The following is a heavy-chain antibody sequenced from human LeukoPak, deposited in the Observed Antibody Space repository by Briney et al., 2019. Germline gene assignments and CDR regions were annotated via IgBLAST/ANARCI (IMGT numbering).Heavy chain of an antibody. V-gene: IGHV4-39*07. CDR2: IYYSGST. Sequence: SETLSLTCAVSGGSISSSSYYWGWIRQPPGKGLEWIGSIYYSGSTYYNPSLKSRVTISVDTSKNQFSLKLSSVTAADTAVYYCARDRAMAPGWFDPWGQGTLVTVSS. CDR3: ARDRAMAPGWFDP. J-gene: IGHJ5*02. CDR1: GGSISSSSYY. D-gene: IGHD5-18*01.